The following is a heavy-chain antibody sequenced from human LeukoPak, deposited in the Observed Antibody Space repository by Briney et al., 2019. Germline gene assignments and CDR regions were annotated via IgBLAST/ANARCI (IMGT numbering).Heavy chain of an antibody. CDR2: INSDGSST. D-gene: IGHD1-7*01. CDR3: AKDPRMTGTTSQLYDY. J-gene: IGHJ4*02. V-gene: IGHV3-74*01. Sequence: PGGSLRLSCAASGFTFSSYWMHWVRQAPGKGLVWVSRINSDGSSTSYADPVKGRFTISRDNAKNTLYLQMNSLRPEDTAVYYCAKDPRMTGTTSQLYDYWGQGTLVTVSS. CDR1: GFTFSSYW.